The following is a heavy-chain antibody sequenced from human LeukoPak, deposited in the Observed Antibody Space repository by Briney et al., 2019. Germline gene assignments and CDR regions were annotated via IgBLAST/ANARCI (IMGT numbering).Heavy chain of an antibody. CDR2: IYYSGST. CDR1: GGSISSPY. V-gene: IGHV4-59*11. J-gene: IGHJ6*03. CDR3: ARGKTGTTEYYYYYYMDD. D-gene: IGHD1-1*01. Sequence: SETLSLTCTVSGGSISSPYWSWIRQPPGKGLEWIGYIYYSGSTNYNPSLKSRVTISVDTSKNQFSLKLSSVTAADTAVYYCARGKTGTTEYYYYYYMDDWGKGTTVTVSS.